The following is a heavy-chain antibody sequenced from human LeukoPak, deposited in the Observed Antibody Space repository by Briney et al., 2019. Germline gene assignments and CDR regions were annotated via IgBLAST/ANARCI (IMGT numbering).Heavy chain of an antibody. CDR1: GYTLTSYD. V-gene: IGHV1-8*01. CDR3: ARDTIHTVTTNY. D-gene: IGHD4-11*01. Sequence: GASVKVSCKASGYTLTSYDINWVRQTTGQGLEWMGWMNPNSGNTGYAQKFQGRVTMTRNTSISTAYMELSSLRSEDTAVYYCARDTIHTVTTNYWGQGTLVTVSS. J-gene: IGHJ4*02. CDR2: MNPNSGNT.